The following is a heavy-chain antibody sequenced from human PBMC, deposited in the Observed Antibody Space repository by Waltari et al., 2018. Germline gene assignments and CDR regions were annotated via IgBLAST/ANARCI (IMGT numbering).Heavy chain of an antibody. CDR1: GDSVTSGAFH. CDR3: ARRVGAFDI. CDR2: VHFNGNT. V-gene: IGHV4-61*08. J-gene: IGHJ3*02. Sequence: QVQLQESGPGLARPSETLSLTCSVSGDSVTSGAFHWYWIRQPPGKGLEWIGYVHFNGNTNYSPSLKSRVSISRDTSKNQFSLKLSSVTAADTAVYYCARRVGAFDIWGQGTMVTVSS.